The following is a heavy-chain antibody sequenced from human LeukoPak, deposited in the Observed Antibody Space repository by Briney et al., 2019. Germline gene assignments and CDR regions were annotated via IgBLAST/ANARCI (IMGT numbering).Heavy chain of an antibody. V-gene: IGHV4-59*01. CDR1: GGSISSYY. J-gene: IGHJ4*02. CDR2: IYSSGTT. CDR3: ARGVYIAAAQYGY. D-gene: IGHD6-13*01. Sequence: SETLSLTCTVSGGSISSYYWSWIRQPPGKGLEWIGYIYSSGTTNYNPSLKSRVTISVDTSKTQFSLKLSSVTAADTAVYYCARGVYIAAAQYGYWGQGTLVTVSP.